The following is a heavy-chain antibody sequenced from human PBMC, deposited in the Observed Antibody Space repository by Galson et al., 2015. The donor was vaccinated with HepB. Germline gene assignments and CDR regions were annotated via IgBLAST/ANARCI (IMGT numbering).Heavy chain of an antibody. CDR2: IYYSGST. V-gene: IGHV4-39*01. CDR1: GGSISSSPYY. Sequence: ETLSLTCTVSGGSISSSPYYWAWIRQPPGKGLEWIGSIYYSGSTYYNPSLKSRVTISVDTSKNQFSLKLTSMTAADTAVYYCVHFGLWGRGTLVAVSS. J-gene: IGHJ2*01. CDR3: VHFGL.